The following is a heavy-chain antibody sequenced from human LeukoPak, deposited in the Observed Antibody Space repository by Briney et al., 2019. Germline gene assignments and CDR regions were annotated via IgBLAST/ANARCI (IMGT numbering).Heavy chain of an antibody. CDR2: IWYDGSNK. CDR3: ARDSQWLAPFDY. D-gene: IGHD6-19*01. J-gene: IGHJ4*02. Sequence: GGSLRLSCAASGFTFSSYGMHWVRQTPGKGLEWVAVIWYDGSNKYYADSVRGRFTISRDNPKNTLYLQMNSLRAEDTAVYYCARDSQWLAPFDYWGQGTLVTVSS. V-gene: IGHV3-33*01. CDR1: GFTFSSYG.